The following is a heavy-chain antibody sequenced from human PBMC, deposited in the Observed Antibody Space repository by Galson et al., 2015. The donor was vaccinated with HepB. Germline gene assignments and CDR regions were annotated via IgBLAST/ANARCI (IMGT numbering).Heavy chain of an antibody. Sequence: CAISGDSVSSNCAAWNWIRQSPSRGLEWLGRTYYRSKWYNDYAVSVKSRITINPDTSKNQFSLQLNSVTPEDTAVYYCASSPRRKQWLGTYYYYGMDVWGQGTTVTVSS. J-gene: IGHJ6*02. CDR1: GDSVSSNCAA. CDR2: TYYRSKWYN. V-gene: IGHV6-1*01. D-gene: IGHD6-19*01. CDR3: ASSPRRKQWLGTYYYYGMDV.